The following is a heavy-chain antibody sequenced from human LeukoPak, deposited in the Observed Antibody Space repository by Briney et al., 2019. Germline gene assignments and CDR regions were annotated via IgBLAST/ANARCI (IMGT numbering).Heavy chain of an antibody. Sequence: SETLSLTCTVSGGSISSYYWSWIRQPPGKGLEWIGYIYYSGSTNYNPSLMSRVTISVDTSKNQFSLKLSSVTAADTAVYYCASNYYGSGSLDYWGQGNLVTVSS. CDR2: IYYSGST. D-gene: IGHD3-10*01. V-gene: IGHV4-59*08. CDR1: GGSISSYY. J-gene: IGHJ4*02. CDR3: ASNYYGSGSLDY.